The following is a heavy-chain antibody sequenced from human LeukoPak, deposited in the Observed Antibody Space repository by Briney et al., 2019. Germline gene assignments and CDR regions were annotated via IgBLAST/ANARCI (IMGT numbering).Heavy chain of an antibody. Sequence: GGSLRLSCAASGFTVSSNYMSWVRQAPGKGLEWVSVIYSGGSTYYADSVKGRFTISRDNSKNTLYLQMNSLRAEDTAVYYCARDHNSGSFNFDYWGQGTLVTVSS. CDR1: GFTVSSNY. J-gene: IGHJ4*02. V-gene: IGHV3-53*01. CDR2: IYSGGST. D-gene: IGHD1-26*01. CDR3: ARDHNSGSFNFDY.